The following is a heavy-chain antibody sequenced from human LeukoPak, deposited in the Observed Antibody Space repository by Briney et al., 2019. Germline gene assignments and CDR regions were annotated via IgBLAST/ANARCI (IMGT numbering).Heavy chain of an antibody. CDR3: ARDEHGDFQGFDY. J-gene: IGHJ4*02. CDR1: GASFSSYY. Sequence: SETLSLTCTVSGASFSSYYWNWIRQSPGKGLEWLGNIHYRGTTNYNPSLKNRVTLSLDTSKSQFVLKVTSVTAADTAVYYCARDEHGDFQGFDYWGQGTRATVSS. CDR2: IHYRGTT. V-gene: IGHV4-59*13. D-gene: IGHD4-17*01.